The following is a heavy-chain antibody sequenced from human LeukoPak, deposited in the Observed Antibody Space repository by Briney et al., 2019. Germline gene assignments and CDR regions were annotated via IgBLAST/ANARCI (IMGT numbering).Heavy chain of an antibody. CDR1: GFPFSDFS. CDR2: TNSGGTTT. D-gene: IGHD3-10*02. V-gene: IGHV3-23*01. CDR3: AKQSYARSLGE. J-gene: IGHJ4*02. Sequence: GGSLRLSCATSGFPFSDFSTTWVRQAPGKGLEWISTTNSGGTTTCYAESVKGRFTISRDNFKNALYLQMSSLRVEDTAIYYCAKQSYARSLGEGGPGTLVTVSS.